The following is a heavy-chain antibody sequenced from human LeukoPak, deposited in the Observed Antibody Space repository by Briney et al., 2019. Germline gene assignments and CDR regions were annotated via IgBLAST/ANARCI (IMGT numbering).Heavy chain of an antibody. V-gene: IGHV4-34*01. CDR2: INHSGST. D-gene: IGHD3-10*01. Sequence: PSETLSLTCAVYGGSFSGYYWSWIRQPPGKGLEWIGEINHSGSTNYNPSLKSRVTISVDTSKNQLSLKLSSVTAADTAVYYCARPFGRTGDWGQGTLVTVSS. J-gene: IGHJ4*02. CDR3: ARPFGRTGD. CDR1: GGSFSGYY.